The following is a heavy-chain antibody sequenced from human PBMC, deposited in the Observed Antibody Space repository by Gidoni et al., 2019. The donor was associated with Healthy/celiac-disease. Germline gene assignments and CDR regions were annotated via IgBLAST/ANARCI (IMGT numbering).Heavy chain of an antibody. CDR2: IFSNDEK. CDR1: GFSLSNARMG. V-gene: IGHV2-26*01. Sequence: QVTLKESGPVLVKPTETLTLTCTVSGFSLSNARMGVSWIRQPPGKALEWLAHIFSNDEKSYSTSLKSRLTISKDTSKSQVVLTMTNMDPVDTATYYCARPLVVDGHGRPYYYYMDVWGKGTTVTVSS. CDR3: ARPLVVDGHGRPYYYYMDV. J-gene: IGHJ6*03. D-gene: IGHD2-2*01.